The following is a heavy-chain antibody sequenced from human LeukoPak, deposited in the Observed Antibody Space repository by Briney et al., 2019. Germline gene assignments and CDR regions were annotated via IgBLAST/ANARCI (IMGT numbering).Heavy chain of an antibody. D-gene: IGHD1/OR15-1a*01. CDR1: GFTFSSYA. J-gene: IGHJ4*02. Sequence: GGSLRLSCAASGFTFSSYAMHWVRQAPGKGLEWVAVISYDRSNKYYADSVKGRFTISRDNSKNTLYLQMNSLRAEDTAVYYCAREVLNTGDYFDYWGQGTLVTVSS. V-gene: IGHV3-30-3*01. CDR2: ISYDRSNK. CDR3: AREVLNTGDYFDY.